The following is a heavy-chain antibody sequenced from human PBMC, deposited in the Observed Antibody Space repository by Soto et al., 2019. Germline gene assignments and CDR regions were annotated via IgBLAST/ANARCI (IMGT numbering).Heavy chain of an antibody. J-gene: IGHJ4*02. CDR3: PCEGGYKSTY. CDR1: GGSITTGDYY. D-gene: IGHD5-12*01. V-gene: IGHV4-30-4*01. Sequence: PSETLSLTCTVSGGSITTGDYYWSWMRQPPGKGLEWIGYIYYIGSTFYSPSLKSRITISLYTPKNQFSLRLGSVTAADTAVYYCPCEGGYKSTYWGQGTQVTVYS. CDR2: IYYIGST.